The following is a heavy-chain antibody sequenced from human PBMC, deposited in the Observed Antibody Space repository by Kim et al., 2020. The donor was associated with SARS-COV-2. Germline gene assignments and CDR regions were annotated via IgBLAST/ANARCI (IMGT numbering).Heavy chain of an antibody. Sequence: KSRVTRSVDTSKNQFSLKLSSVTAADTAVYYCARELRYYYGSGSTLFFDYWGQGTLVTVSS. D-gene: IGHD3-10*01. J-gene: IGHJ4*02. CDR3: ARELRYYYGSGSTLFFDY. V-gene: IGHV4-34*01.